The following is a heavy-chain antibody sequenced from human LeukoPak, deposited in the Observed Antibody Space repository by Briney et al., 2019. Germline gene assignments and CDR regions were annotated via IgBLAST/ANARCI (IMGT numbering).Heavy chain of an antibody. CDR3: ARGNGWYYY. V-gene: IGHV4-59*01. CDR1: GGSISSYY. J-gene: IGHJ4*02. D-gene: IGHD6-19*01. Sequence: SETLSLTCTVSGGSISSYYWSWIRQPPGKGLEWIGYIYYSGSTNYNPSLKSRVTISVDTSKNQVSLKVSSVTAADTAVYNCARGNGWYYYWGQGTLVTVSS. CDR2: IYYSGST.